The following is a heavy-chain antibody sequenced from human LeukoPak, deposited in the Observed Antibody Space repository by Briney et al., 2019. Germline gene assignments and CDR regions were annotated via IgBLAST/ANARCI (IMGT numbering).Heavy chain of an antibody. D-gene: IGHD3-22*01. V-gene: IGHV4-59*12. CDR1: GGSISYYY. CDR2: IFYRGTT. Sequence: PSETLSLTCTVSGGSISYYYWSWIRQPPGKGLEWIGNIFYRGTTYYNPSLKSRVSISEDTSKNQFSLKLSSVTAADTAVYYCARVGVYDSSRRQFDYWGQGTLVTVSS. CDR3: ARVGVYDSSRRQFDY. J-gene: IGHJ4*02.